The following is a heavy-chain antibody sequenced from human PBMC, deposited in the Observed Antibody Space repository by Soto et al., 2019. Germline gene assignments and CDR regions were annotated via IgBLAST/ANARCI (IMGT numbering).Heavy chain of an antibody. CDR1: GFIFRTNT. V-gene: IGHV3-23*01. J-gene: IGHJ6*04. CDR2: IGNSGDDI. CDR3: AKDLHYYAWDA. Sequence: GGSLRLSCAASGFIFRTNTMSLVRQAPGKGLESVAVIGNSGDDIYYAASVKGRFSISRDNSKNTLYLQMNSLRADDTAVYYCAKDLHYYAWDAGGKGTPVTVSS.